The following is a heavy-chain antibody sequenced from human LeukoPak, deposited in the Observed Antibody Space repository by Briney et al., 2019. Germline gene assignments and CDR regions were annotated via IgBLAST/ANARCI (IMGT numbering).Heavy chain of an antibody. Sequence: AGSLRLASAASRSTCSDYYMSWIRQAPGKGLEWVAYISGSTSYTNYADSVKGRLTISRDNAKNSLYLQMNSLRAEDTAVYYCARDRSWGSGYNYGMDGWGQGTTVTVSS. CDR2: ISGSTSYT. J-gene: IGHJ6*02. CDR3: ARDRSWGSGYNYGMDG. V-gene: IGHV3-11*05. D-gene: IGHD2-15*01. CDR1: RSTCSDYY.